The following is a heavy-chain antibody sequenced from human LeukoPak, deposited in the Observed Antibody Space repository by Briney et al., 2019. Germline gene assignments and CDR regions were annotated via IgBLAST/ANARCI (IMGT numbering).Heavy chain of an antibody. V-gene: IGHV3-23*01. Sequence: PGGSLRLSCAASGFTFRSYAMSWLRQPPGKGLECVSGIDSGGSTYYADSVKGRFTIPRDYSKNTLYLQMNSLRAEDTALYYCAKGAVAGTAFFDYWGQGTLVTVS. CDR2: IDSGGST. CDR1: GFTFRSYA. D-gene: IGHD6-19*01. J-gene: IGHJ4*02. CDR3: AKGAVAGTAFFDY.